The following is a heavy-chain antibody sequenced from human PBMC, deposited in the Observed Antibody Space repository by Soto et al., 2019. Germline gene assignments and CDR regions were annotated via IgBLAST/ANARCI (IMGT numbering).Heavy chain of an antibody. CDR2: INGDGSST. J-gene: IGHJ4*02. Sequence: EVQLVESGGGLVQPGGSLRLSCAASGFTFSPFRMYWVRQAPGKGLVWVSHINGDGSSTTYADSVKGRFTISRDNAKTTLYLQMSSLRAEGTAVYYCAKGGDYGSVHYWGQGTLVTVSS. V-gene: IGHV3-74*01. CDR3: AKGGDYGSVHY. D-gene: IGHD3-10*01. CDR1: GFTFSPFR.